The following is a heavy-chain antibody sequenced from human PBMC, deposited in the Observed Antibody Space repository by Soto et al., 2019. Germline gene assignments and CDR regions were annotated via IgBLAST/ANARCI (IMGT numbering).Heavy chain of an antibody. D-gene: IGHD1-26*01. CDR1: GYTFTTSG. Sequence: QVQLVQSGPEVRKPGASVKVSCEASGYTFTTSGISWVRQVPGQGLEWMGWISTYNGDTNSAQNFQGRVLMAADTSTGTAYMELMSLTSDDTAVYYCARQGSWPYYYYGLDVWCQGTTVTVSS. CDR2: ISTYNGDT. CDR3: ARQGSWPYYYYGLDV. J-gene: IGHJ6*02. V-gene: IGHV1-18*01.